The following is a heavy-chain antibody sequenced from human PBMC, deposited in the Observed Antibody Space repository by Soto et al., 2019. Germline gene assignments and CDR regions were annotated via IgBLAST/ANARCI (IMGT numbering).Heavy chain of an antibody. CDR3: ATLGTTVTTYSYCNGREV. D-gene: IGHD4-17*01. CDR2: IIPIFGTA. V-gene: IGHV1-69*13. Sequence: SVKVSCKASGGTFSSYAISWVRQAPGQGLEWMGGIIPIFGTANYAQKFHGRVTITADASTSTAYMELSSLRSEDTAVYYCATLGTTVTTYSYCNGREVWDQGTTVTVAS. J-gene: IGHJ6*02. CDR1: GGTFSSYA.